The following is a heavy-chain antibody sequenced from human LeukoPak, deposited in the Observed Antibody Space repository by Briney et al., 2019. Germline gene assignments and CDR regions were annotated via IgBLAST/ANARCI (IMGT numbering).Heavy chain of an antibody. V-gene: IGHV1-2*06. CDR3: ARAPHTHYAIQGRVRGEFDY. D-gene: IGHD2-2*01. CDR2: INPNSGGT. CDR1: GYTFTGYY. J-gene: IGHJ4*02. Sequence: ASVKVSCKDSGYTFTGYYMHWVRQAPGQGREWMGRINPNSGGTNYAQKFQGRVTMTRDTSISTAYMELSRLRSDDTAVYYCARAPHTHYAIQGRVRGEFDYWGQGTLVTVSS.